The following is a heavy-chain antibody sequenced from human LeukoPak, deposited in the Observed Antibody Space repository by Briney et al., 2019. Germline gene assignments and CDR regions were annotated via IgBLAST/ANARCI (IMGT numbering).Heavy chain of an antibody. Sequence: PSETLSLTCAVYGGSFSGYYWSWIRQPPGKGLEWIGEINHSGSTNYNPSLKSRVTISVDTSKNQFSLKLSSVTAADTAVYYCARDVKWGLRLGETSDDWGQGTLVTVSS. CDR2: INHSGST. J-gene: IGHJ4*02. V-gene: IGHV4-34*01. CDR1: GGSFSGYY. D-gene: IGHD3-16*01. CDR3: ARDVKWGLRLGETSDD.